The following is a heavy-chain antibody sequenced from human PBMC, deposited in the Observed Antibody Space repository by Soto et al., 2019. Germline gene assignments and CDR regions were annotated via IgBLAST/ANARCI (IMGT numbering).Heavy chain of an antibody. D-gene: IGHD3-9*01. J-gene: IGHJ6*02. Sequence: GESLKISCKGSGYSFTSYWIGWVRQMPGKGLEWMGIIYPGDSDTRYSPSFQGQVTISADKSISTAYLQWSSLKASDTAMYYCARQKVGDILTGPRAYYYYYGMDVWGQGTTVTVSS. CDR2: IYPGDSDT. CDR1: GYSFTSYW. CDR3: ARQKVGDILTGPRAYYYYYGMDV. V-gene: IGHV5-51*01.